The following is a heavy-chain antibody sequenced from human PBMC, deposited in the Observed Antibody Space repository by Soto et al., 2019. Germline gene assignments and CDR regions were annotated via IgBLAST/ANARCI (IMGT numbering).Heavy chain of an antibody. V-gene: IGHV3-7*03. CDR3: QYQLLTYYYGMDV. CDR2: INQDGSER. CDR1: GFTFSTYW. D-gene: IGHD2-2*01. J-gene: IGHJ6*02. Sequence: GGSLRLSCAASGFTFSTYWMSWVRQAPGKGLEWVANINQDGSERYYVDSVKGRFTISRDNAKNSLFLQLNSLRAGDTAVYYCQYQLLTYYYGMDVWGQGTTVTVSS.